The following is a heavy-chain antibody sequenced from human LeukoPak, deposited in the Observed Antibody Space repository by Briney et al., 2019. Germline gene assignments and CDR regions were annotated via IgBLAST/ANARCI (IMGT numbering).Heavy chain of an antibody. V-gene: IGHV4-61*05. CDR1: GASTDRRVSTNSYY. CDR3: ATNSSGSALDY. J-gene: IGHJ4*02. CDR2: IYNIGSV. D-gene: IGHD3-22*01. Sequence: SETLSLTCTVSGASTDRRVSTNSYYWSWILQFPGKGLEWIGNIYNIGSVTYKPSLRSRVTMSIDMSKKQLSLRLTSVTAADTAVYFCATNSSGSALDYWGQGILVTVSS.